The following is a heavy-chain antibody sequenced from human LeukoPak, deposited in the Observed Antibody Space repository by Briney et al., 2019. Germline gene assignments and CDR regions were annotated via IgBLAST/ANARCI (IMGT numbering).Heavy chain of an antibody. J-gene: IGHJ4*02. CDR3: ARELEIAVAGTLGY. CDR2: ISGSGGNT. V-gene: IGHV3-23*01. CDR1: GFTFSSYA. D-gene: IGHD6-19*01. Sequence: PGGPLRLSCAASGFTFSSYAMNWVRQAPGKGLEWVSGISGSGGNTYYADSVKGRFTISRDHSKNTLYLQMKSLRAEDTAVYYCARELEIAVAGTLGYWGQGTLVTVSS.